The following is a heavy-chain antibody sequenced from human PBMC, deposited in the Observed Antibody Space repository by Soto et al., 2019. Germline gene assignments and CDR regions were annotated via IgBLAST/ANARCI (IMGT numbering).Heavy chain of an antibody. CDR1: GFTFSSYW. D-gene: IGHD2-2*01. J-gene: IGHJ6*02. CDR2: INSDGSST. Sequence: PGGSLRLSCAASGFTFSSYWMHWVRQAPGKGLVRVSRINSDGSSTSYADSVKGRFTISRDNAKNTLYLQMNSLRAEDTAVYYCARAARGYCSSTSCPYYYYYGMDVWGQGTTVTVSS. V-gene: IGHV3-74*01. CDR3: ARAARGYCSSTSCPYYYYYGMDV.